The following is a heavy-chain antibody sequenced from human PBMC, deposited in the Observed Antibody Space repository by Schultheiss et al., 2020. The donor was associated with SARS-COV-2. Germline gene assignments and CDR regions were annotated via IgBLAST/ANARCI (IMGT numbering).Heavy chain of an antibody. CDR2: IYYSGST. J-gene: IGHJ5*02. D-gene: IGHD1-7*01. CDR3: ARVLELPPNWFDP. Sequence: SETLSLTCTVSGGSISSGGYYWSWIRQLPGKGLEWIGYIYYSGSTYYNPSLKSRVTISVDTSKNQFSLKLSSVTAADTAVYYCARVLELPPNWFDPWGQGTLVTVSS. V-gene: IGHV4-31*03. CDR1: GGSISSGGYY.